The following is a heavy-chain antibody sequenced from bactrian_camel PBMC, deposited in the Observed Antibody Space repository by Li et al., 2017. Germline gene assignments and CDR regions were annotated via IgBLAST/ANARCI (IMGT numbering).Heavy chain of an antibody. J-gene: IGHJ4*01. V-gene: IGHV3S55*01. Sequence: VESGGGSVQAGGSLRLSCAASGYTYGRYYMGWFRQGMGNEREGVAAIDHTGSPTYTYSVMGRFTISKDNVKNTLYLEMNDLKPEDTAMYYCAADFYNLQLARSYSYWGQGTQVTVS. CDR1: GYTYGRYY. CDR2: IDHTGSP. D-gene: IGHD7*01. CDR3: AADFYNLQLARSYSY.